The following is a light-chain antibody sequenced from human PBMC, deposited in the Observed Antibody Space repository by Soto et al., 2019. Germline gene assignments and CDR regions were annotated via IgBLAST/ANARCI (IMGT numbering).Light chain of an antibody. Sequence: QAVVTQEPSLTVSPGGTVTLTCSSTTGAVTSGHYPYWFQQKPGQAPRTLIYDTVNRQSWTPARFSGSLLGGKAALTLSGEQPEDEAEYYCMLSYNAAGVLGRGTKLTVL. V-gene: IGLV7-46*01. J-gene: IGLJ2*01. CDR1: TGAVTSGHY. CDR2: DTV. CDR3: MLSYNAAGV.